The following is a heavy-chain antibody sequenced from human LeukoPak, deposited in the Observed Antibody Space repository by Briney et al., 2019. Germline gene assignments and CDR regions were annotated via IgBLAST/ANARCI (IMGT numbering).Heavy chain of an antibody. D-gene: IGHD1-14*01. V-gene: IGHV4-59*11. J-gene: IGHJ3*02. CDR3: ARNRISISALGM. CDR1: GASFSGHY. Sequence: SQTLSLTCTVSGASFSGHYCTWIRHPPPQELERIGYISHIGSANDNPSLKSRVTISVDPSRNQFSLKLSTVTAADTAVYYCARNRISISALGMWGEGKMGTVSS. CDR2: ISHIGSA.